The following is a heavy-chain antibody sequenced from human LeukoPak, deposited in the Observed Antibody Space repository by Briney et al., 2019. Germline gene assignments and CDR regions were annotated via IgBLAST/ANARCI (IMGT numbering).Heavy chain of an antibody. J-gene: IGHJ5*02. Sequence: SETLSLTCAVYGGSFSGYYWGWVRQAPGKGLGWIGSGTSYYNPSLKSRVTISVDTSRNQFSLKLTSVTAADTAVYYCARTGGYMVWGVQNWFDPWGQGTLVTVSS. CDR1: GGSFSGYY. CDR3: ARTGGYMVWGVQNWFDP. D-gene: IGHD3-10*01. CDR2: GTS. V-gene: IGHV4-34*01.